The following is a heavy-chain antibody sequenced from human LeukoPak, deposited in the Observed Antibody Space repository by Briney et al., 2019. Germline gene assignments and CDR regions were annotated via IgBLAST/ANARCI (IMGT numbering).Heavy chain of an antibody. CDR2: IYTSGST. CDR1: GGSISSYY. J-gene: IGHJ3*02. D-gene: IGHD2-2*01. Sequence: PSETLSLTCTVSGGSISSYYWSWIRQPAGKGLEWIGRIYTSGSTNYNPSLKSRVTMSVDTSKNQFSLKLSSVTAADTAVYYCARDRRYCSSTSCYEGAFDIWGQGTMVTVSS. CDR3: ARDRRYCSSTSCYEGAFDI. V-gene: IGHV4-4*07.